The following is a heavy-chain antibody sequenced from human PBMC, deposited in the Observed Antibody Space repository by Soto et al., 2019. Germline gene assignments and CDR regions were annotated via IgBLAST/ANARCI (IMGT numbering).Heavy chain of an antibody. CDR1: GGSVSSYHL. J-gene: IGHJ3*01. V-gene: IGHV4-4*02. CDR2: SSRSGTT. CDR3: ARDNSYSSGFFYGLDL. Sequence: SDTLSLTCSVSGGSVSSYHLWTLVRQSPLKGLEWIGESSRSGTTTYNTSLKSRLTMSLDKSENQFSLKLSSVTAADTAVYYCARDNSYSSGFFYGLDLWGQGKLVTVSS. D-gene: IGHD3-22*01.